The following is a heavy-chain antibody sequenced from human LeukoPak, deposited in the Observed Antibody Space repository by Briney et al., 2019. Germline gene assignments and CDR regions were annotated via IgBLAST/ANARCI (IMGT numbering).Heavy chain of an antibody. D-gene: IGHD5-12*01. V-gene: IGHV3-74*01. CDR3: ARDWASMATGNYGMDV. CDR2: ISSDGSVI. CDR1: GVPFSASW. J-gene: IGHJ6*02. Sequence: GGSLRLSCAASGVPFSASWMHWVRQAPGKGLAWVSHISSDGSVIVYADSVQGRFTISRDNSKNMVFLQMNSLRLEDTAVYHCARDWASMATGNYGMDVWGRGTTVTV.